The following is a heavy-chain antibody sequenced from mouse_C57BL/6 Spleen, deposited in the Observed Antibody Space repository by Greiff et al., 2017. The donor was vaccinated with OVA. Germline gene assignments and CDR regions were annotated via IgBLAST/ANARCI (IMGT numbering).Heavy chain of an antibody. CDR3: ARDRDSDYYGSSYVPFDY. CDR2: ISYDGSN. V-gene: IGHV3-6*01. Sequence: DVKLVESGPGLVKPSQSLSLTCSVTGYSITSGYYWNWIRQFPGNKLEWMGYISYDGSNNYNPSLKNRISITRDTSKNQFFLKLNSVTTEDTATYYCARDRDSDYYGSSYVPFDYWGQGTTLTVSS. CDR1: GYSITSGYY. D-gene: IGHD1-1*01. J-gene: IGHJ2*01.